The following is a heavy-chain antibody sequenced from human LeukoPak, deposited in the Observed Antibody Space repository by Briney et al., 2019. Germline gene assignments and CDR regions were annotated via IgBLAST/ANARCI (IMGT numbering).Heavy chain of an antibody. CDR1: GFTFSSYA. J-gene: IGHJ4*01. Sequence: PGGSLRLSCAASGFTFSSYAMSWVRQAPGKGLEWVSTISGSGGSTYYADSVKGRFTISRDNAKDSLYVQMNSLRADDTAVYYCVRVRGSYAFDFWGHGTPVIVSS. CDR2: ISGSGGST. V-gene: IGHV3-23*01. CDR3: VRVRGSYAFDF. D-gene: IGHD1-26*01.